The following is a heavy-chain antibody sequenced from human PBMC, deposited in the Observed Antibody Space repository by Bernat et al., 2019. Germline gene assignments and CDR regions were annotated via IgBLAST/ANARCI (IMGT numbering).Heavy chain of an antibody. CDR1: GFTFSSYG. V-gene: IGHV3-33*01. CDR2: IWYDGSNK. D-gene: IGHD3-10*01. CDR3: ARDLLWFGELSAPAYYFDY. Sequence: QVQLVESGGGVVQPGRSLRLSCGASGFTFSSYGMHWVRQAPGKGLEWVAVIWYDGSNKYYADSVKGRFTISRDNSKNTLYLQMNSLRAEDTAVYYCARDLLWFGELSAPAYYFDYWGQGTLVTVSS. J-gene: IGHJ4*02.